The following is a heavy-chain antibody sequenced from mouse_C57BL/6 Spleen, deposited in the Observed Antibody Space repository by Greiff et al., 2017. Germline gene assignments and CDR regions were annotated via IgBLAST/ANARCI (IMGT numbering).Heavy chain of an antibody. V-gene: IGHV1-61*01. CDR1: GYTFTSYW. Sequence: QVQLQQPGAELVRPGSSVKLSCKASGYTFTSYWMDWVKQRPGQGLEWIGNIYPSDSETHYNQKFKDKATLTVDKSSSTAYMQLSSLTSEDSAVYYCARAYYSNHRYFDVWGTGTTVTVSS. CDR2: IYPSDSET. D-gene: IGHD2-5*01. J-gene: IGHJ1*03. CDR3: ARAYYSNHRYFDV.